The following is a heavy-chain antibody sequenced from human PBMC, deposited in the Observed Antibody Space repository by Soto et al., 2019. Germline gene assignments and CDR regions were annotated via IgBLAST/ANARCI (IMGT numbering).Heavy chain of an antibody. CDR1: GYTFTSYG. CDR2: FSAYHGNT. CDR3: AIDLGTTDNPPDY. J-gene: IGHJ4*02. Sequence: VRLVQSGAEVKKPGASVKVSCKASGYTFTSYGISWVRQVPGQGLEWMGWFSAYHGNTFYAQKLQGIVTMTTDTATSTAYVEPRSLRSDCPIVYDCAIDLGTTDNPPDYVGQGTLFTVSS. D-gene: IGHD4-4*01. V-gene: IGHV1-18*01.